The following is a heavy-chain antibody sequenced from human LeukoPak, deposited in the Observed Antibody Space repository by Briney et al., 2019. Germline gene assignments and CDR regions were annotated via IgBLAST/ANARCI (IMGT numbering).Heavy chain of an antibody. CDR2: ISSSSSYI. J-gene: IGHJ4*02. Sequence: PGGSLRLSCAASGFTFSSYSMNWVRQAPGKGLEWVSSISSSSSYIYYADSVKGRFTISRDNAKNSLYLQMNSLRAEDTAVYYCARDLVVARLRNSPDDYWGQGTLVTVSS. CDR1: GFTFSSYS. D-gene: IGHD2-15*01. CDR3: ARDLVVARLRNSPDDY. V-gene: IGHV3-21*01.